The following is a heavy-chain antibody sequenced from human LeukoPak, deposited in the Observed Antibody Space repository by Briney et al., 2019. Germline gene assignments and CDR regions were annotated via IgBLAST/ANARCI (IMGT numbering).Heavy chain of an antibody. J-gene: IGHJ4*02. V-gene: IGHV4-38-2*02. D-gene: IGHD1-26*01. CDR3: ATIGVGTTYFDY. Sequence: TLSLTCTVSCYSISSGYYWGCIRQPPENGLGWIGSIYHSGSTYYSPSLKSRVTISVDTSKNQFSMKLSSLSAADTAVYYCATIGVGTTYFDYWGQGTLVTVSS. CDR1: CYSISSGYY. CDR2: IYHSGST.